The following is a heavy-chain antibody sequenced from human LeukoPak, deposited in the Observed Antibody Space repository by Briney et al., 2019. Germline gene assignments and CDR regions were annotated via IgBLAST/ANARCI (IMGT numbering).Heavy chain of an antibody. CDR3: ARACLGIDYFDY. V-gene: IGHV1-46*01. CDR1: GYTFTSYY. CDR2: INPSGGST. D-gene: IGHD7-27*01. Sequence: ASVKVSCKASGYTFTSYYMHWVRQAPGQGLEWMGIINPSGGSTGYAQKFQGRVTMTRDTSTSTVYMELSSLRSEDAAVYYCARACLGIDYFDYWGQGTLVTVSS. J-gene: IGHJ4*02.